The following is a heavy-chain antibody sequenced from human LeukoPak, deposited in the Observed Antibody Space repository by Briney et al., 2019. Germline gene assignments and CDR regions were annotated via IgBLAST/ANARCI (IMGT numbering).Heavy chain of an antibody. CDR1: GGSISSSSYY. CDR3: ASGYSYGYFDY. CDR2: IYYSGST. J-gene: IGHJ4*02. D-gene: IGHD5-18*01. Sequence: NPSETLSLTCTVSGGSISSSSYYWGWIRQPPGKGLEWIGSIYYSGSTYYNPSLKSRVTISVDTSKNQFSLKLSSVTAADTAVYYCASGYSYGYFDYWGQGTLVTVSS. V-gene: IGHV4-39*07.